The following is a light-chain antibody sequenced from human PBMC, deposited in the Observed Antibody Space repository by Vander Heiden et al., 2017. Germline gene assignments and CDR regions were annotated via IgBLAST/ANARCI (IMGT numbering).Light chain of an antibody. Sequence: EIVLTQSPATLSLSPGESATLSCTASQSVSSYLAWYQQKPGQAPRLLIYDASNRATGIPARFSGSGSGTDFTLTISSLEPEDFAVYYCQQRSNWPGTFGGGTKVEIK. CDR1: QSVSSY. CDR2: DAS. J-gene: IGKJ4*01. V-gene: IGKV3-11*01. CDR3: QQRSNWPGT.